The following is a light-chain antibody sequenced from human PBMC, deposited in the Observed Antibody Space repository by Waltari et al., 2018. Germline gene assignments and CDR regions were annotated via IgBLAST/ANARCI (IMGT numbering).Light chain of an antibody. Sequence: DIQMAQSPSTLAAAVGDRVTITCRASQSISSWLAWYQQKPGQAPKLPIYRASNLIDGVPSRFSGRGAWTEVTLTIDSLQPDDFATYFCQQYSGSPPWTFGQGTKVEIK. CDR1: QSISSW. J-gene: IGKJ1*01. V-gene: IGKV1-5*03. CDR3: QQYSGSPPWT. CDR2: RAS.